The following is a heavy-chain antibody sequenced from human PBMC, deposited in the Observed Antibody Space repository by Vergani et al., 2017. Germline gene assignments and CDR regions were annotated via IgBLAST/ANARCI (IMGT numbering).Heavy chain of an antibody. CDR3: ARDHCYGGYCYYYYGMDV. CDR2: IYYSGST. J-gene: IGHJ6*02. V-gene: IGHV4-39*07. CDR1: GGSISSYY. Sequence: QVQLQESGPGLVKPSETLSLTCTVSGGSISSYYWGWIRQPPGKGLEWIGSIYYSGSTYYNPSLKSRVTISVDTSKNQFSLKLSSVTAADTAVYYCARDHCYGGYCYYYYGMDVWGQGTTDTVSS. D-gene: IGHD4-23*01.